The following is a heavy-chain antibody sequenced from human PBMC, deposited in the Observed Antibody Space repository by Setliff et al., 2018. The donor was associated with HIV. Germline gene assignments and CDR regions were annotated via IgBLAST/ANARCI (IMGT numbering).Heavy chain of an antibody. D-gene: IGHD3-3*01. Sequence: ASVKVSCKASNYTFTSYGISWVRQAPGQGLEWMGWISAYNGNTNYAQNFQGRVTMTTDTSTSTAYMELWSLRSDDTAVYYCARDYNVWSGYYTNDAFDIWGQGTMVTVS. V-gene: IGHV1-18*01. CDR1: NYTFTSYG. CDR3: ARDYNVWSGYYTNDAFDI. J-gene: IGHJ3*02. CDR2: ISAYNGNT.